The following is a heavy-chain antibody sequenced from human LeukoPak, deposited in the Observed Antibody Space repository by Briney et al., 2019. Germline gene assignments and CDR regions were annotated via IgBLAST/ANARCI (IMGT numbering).Heavy chain of an antibody. CDR2: ISAYNGNT. J-gene: IGHJ4*02. CDR3: ARDDNILTGYPLGY. Sequence: VSVKVSCKASGYTFTSYGISWVRQAPGQGLEWMGWISAYNGNTNYAQKLQGRVTMTTDTSTSTAYMELRSLRSDDTAVYYCARDDNILTGYPLGYWGQGTLVTVSS. D-gene: IGHD3-9*01. V-gene: IGHV1-18*01. CDR1: GYTFTSYG.